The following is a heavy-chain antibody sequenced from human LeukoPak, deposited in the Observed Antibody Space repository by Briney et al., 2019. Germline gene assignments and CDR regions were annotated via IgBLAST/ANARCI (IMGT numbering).Heavy chain of an antibody. Sequence: QPGGSLRLSCAASGFTLSSHWMHWVRQAPGKGLVWVSRINGDGSNTTYADSVKGRFTISRDNAKNTLYLQMNSLRAEDTAVYHCARSTSWYSTDAFDIWGQGTMVTVSS. D-gene: IGHD2-15*01. CDR3: ARSTSWYSTDAFDI. V-gene: IGHV3-74*03. CDR2: INGDGSNT. J-gene: IGHJ3*02. CDR1: GFTLSSHW.